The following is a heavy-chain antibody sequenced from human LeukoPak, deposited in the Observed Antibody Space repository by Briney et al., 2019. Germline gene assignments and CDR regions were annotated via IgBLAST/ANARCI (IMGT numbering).Heavy chain of an antibody. V-gene: IGHV4-39*07. CDR2: MHYSGST. CDR3: ARVGHRYCSGGICPFEY. Sequence: SETLSLTCTVSGGSISGSSYYWGWIRQPPGKGLEWIGSMHYSGSTYFNPSLRSRVTISVDTSKNQFSLKVNSVTAADTAVYYCARVGHRYCSGGICPFEYWGQGTLVTVSS. CDR1: GGSISGSSYY. D-gene: IGHD2-15*01. J-gene: IGHJ4*02.